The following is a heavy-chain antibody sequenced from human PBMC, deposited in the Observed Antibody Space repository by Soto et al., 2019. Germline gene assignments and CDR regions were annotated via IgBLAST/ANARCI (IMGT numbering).Heavy chain of an antibody. D-gene: IGHD4-17*01. CDR2: IYSAGSS. CDR1: GFTVSRNF. J-gene: IGHJ3*02. V-gene: IGHV3-53*01. CDR3: AGVYGDFAFDAFDI. Sequence: GSLRLSCAASGFTVSRNFMSWVRQAPGKGLEWVSLIYSAGSSSYADSVKGRFTISRDTSKNTLYLQMNSLRAEDSAVYYCAGVYGDFAFDAFDIWGQGTMVTVSS.